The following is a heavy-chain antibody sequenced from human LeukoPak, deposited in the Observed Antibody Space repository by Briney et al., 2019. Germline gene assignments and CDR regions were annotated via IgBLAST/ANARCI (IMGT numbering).Heavy chain of an antibody. V-gene: IGHV3-64D*09. CDR1: GFTFSSSA. CDR2: ISSNGGRI. CDR3: VKLVSAVTCYFDY. D-gene: IGHD4-11*01. J-gene: IGHJ4*02. Sequence: GGSLRPACPAAGFTFSSSAMHWVRQAPGKGLEYLSAISSNGGRIYYAESVEGRFTISRDNSKTTLYLQMSSLRAEDTAVYYCVKLVSAVTCYFDYWGQGTLVTVSS.